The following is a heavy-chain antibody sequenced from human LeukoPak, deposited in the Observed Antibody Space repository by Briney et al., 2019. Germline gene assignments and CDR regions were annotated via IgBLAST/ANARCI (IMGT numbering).Heavy chain of an antibody. D-gene: IGHD6-13*01. J-gene: IGHJ6*03. CDR3: ARSIAAAGTYYYYYMDV. CDR1: GYTFTGYY. CDR2: INPNSGGT. Sequence: ASVTVSCKTSGYTFTGYYIHWVRQAPGQGLEWMGWINPNSGGTNYAQKFQGRVTMTRDTSISTAYMELNRLRSDDTAVYYCARSIAAAGTYYYYYMDVWGKGSTVTVSS. V-gene: IGHV1-2*02.